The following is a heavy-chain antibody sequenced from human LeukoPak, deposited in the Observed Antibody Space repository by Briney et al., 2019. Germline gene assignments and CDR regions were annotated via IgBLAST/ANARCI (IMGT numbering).Heavy chain of an antibody. CDR3: AKDVLNWEFDY. CDR2: FGGTDGRT. V-gene: IGHV3-23*01. J-gene: IGHJ4*02. CDR1: GFTFSKNA. Sequence: AGTLRLSCAASGFTFSKNAMSWVRQAPGKGLEWVSAFGGTDGRTYYADSVKGRFTISRDNSKNTLYLQMNSLRADDTAVYYCAKDVLNWEFDYWGQGTLVTVSS. D-gene: IGHD7-27*01.